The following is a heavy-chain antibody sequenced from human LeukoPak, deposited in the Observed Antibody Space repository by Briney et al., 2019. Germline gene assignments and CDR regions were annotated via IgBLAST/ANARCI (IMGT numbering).Heavy chain of an antibody. Sequence: SETLSLTSTVSGGSISSGSYYWSWIRQPAGKGLEWIGRIYTSGSTNYNPSLKSRVTISVDTSKNQFSLKLSSVTAADTAVYYCARDSAFSDDSSGYYPFDYWGQGTLVTVSS. CDR1: GGSISSGSYY. V-gene: IGHV4-61*02. J-gene: IGHJ4*02. CDR3: ARDSAFSDDSSGYYPFDY. D-gene: IGHD3-22*01. CDR2: IYTSGST.